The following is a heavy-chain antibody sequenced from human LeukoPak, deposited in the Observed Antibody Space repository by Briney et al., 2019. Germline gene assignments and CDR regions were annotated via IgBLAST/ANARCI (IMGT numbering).Heavy chain of an antibody. CDR1: GGTFSSYA. CDR2: IIPIFGTA. J-gene: IGHJ4*02. D-gene: IGHD3-22*01. V-gene: IGHV1-69*13. CDR3: ASRYYYDSSGYDLDY. Sequence: ASVKVSCKASGGTFSSYAISWVRQAPGQGLEWMGGIIPIFGTANYAQKFQGRVTITADESTSTAYMELSSLRSEDTAVYYCASRYYYDSSGYDLDYWGQGTLVTVSS.